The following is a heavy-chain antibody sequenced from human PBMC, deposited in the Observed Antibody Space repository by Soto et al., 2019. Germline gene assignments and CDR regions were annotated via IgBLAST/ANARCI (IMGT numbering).Heavy chain of an antibody. Sequence: SETPSLTCTVSGGSINNYYWSWIRQRPGKGLEWIGHVYYSGSTHYNPSLKSRVTMSVDASRNLFSLKLSSVTAADTAVYFCTRSHYFAYSGQGALVTVSA. CDR3: TRSHYFAY. J-gene: IGHJ4*02. V-gene: IGHV4-59*08. CDR2: VYYSGST. CDR1: GGSINNYY.